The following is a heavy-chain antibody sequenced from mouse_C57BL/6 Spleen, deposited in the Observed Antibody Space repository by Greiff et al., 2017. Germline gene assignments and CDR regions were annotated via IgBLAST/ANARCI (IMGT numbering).Heavy chain of an antibody. CDR2: IYPRSGNT. J-gene: IGHJ1*03. D-gene: IGHD4-1*02. CDR1: GYTFTSYG. Sequence: VQLQQSGAELARPGASVKLSCKASGYTFTSYGISWVKQRTGQGLEWIGEIYPRSGNTYYNEKFKGKATLTADKSSSTVNMEIRSLKSEDSAVYFCTRGVNWDWYVDVWGTGTTVTVSS. V-gene: IGHV1-81*01. CDR3: TRGVNWDWYVDV.